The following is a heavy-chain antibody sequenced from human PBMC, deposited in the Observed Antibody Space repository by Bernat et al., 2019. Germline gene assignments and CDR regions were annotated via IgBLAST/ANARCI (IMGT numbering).Heavy chain of an antibody. D-gene: IGHD2-15*01. CDR3: AGSMGYCSGGSCCPRPNWFDP. Sequence: QVQLVESGGGVVQPGRSLRLSCAASGFTFSSYAMHWVRQAPGKGLEWVAVISYDGSNKYYADSVKGRFTISRDNSKNTLYLQMNSLRAEDTAVYYCAGSMGYCSGGSCCPRPNWFDPWGQGTLVTVSS. J-gene: IGHJ5*02. CDR1: GFTFSSYA. CDR2: ISYDGSNK. V-gene: IGHV3-30*01.